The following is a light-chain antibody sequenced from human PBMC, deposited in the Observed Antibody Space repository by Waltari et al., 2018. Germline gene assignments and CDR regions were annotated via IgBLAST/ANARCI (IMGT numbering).Light chain of an antibody. J-gene: IGKJ4*01. V-gene: IGKV1-16*02. CDR2: AAS. CDR3: LQYNTYPLT. CDR1: QGISYY. Sequence: DIQMTQSPSSLSASVGDRVTITCRASQGISYYLAWFQQKPGKAHKSLIYAASSLQSGVPSKFSGSGSGTDFTLTISSLQPEDFATYYCLQYNTYPLTFGGGTKVEIK.